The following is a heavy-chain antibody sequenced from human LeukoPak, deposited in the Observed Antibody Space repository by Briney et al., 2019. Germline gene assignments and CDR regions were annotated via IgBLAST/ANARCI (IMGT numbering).Heavy chain of an antibody. CDR2: IRSKANSYAT. CDR1: GFTFSGSA. J-gene: IGHJ4*02. D-gene: IGHD3-22*01. CDR3: TRYYYDSSGYYYLFDY. Sequence: PGGSLRLSCSASGFTFSGSAMHWVRQASGKGLEWVGRIRSKANSYATAYAASVKGRVNISRDDSKNTAYLQMNSLKTEDTAVYYCTRYYYDSSGYYYLFDYWGEGTLVSVSS. V-gene: IGHV3-73*01.